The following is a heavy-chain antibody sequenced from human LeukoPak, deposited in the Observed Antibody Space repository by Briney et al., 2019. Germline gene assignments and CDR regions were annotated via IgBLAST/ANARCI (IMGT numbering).Heavy chain of an antibody. CDR2: ISYIGRT. Sequence: SETLSLTCAVSDDSFSSHYWTWIRQPPGKGLEGIGYISYIGRTNYNPSLKSRVTISIDASKNQCSLKLTSVTAADTAVYYSARDLVTVTKGFDIWGQGTMVSVSS. CDR1: DDSFSSHY. V-gene: IGHV4-59*11. CDR3: ARDLVTVTKGFDI. D-gene: IGHD4-17*01. J-gene: IGHJ3*02.